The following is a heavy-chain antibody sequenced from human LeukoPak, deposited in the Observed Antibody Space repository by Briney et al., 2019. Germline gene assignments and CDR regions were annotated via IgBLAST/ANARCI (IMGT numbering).Heavy chain of an antibody. J-gene: IGHJ4*02. D-gene: IGHD1-26*01. Sequence: SETLSLTCTVSGVSISSYYWSWIRQPPGKGLEWIGYIFYSGNTIYNPSLRSRVTISADTSKNHFSLRLRSVTAAYTAVYYCARLAAISGSDYPDDWGQGTLVTVSS. V-gene: IGHV4-59*08. CDR3: ARLAAISGSDYPDD. CDR1: GVSISSYY. CDR2: IFYSGNT.